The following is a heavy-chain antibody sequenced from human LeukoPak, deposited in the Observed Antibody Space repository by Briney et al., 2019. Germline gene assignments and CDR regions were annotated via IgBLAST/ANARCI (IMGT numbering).Heavy chain of an antibody. D-gene: IGHD3-10*01. CDR3: AKALGLVRGVITNYFDY. J-gene: IGHJ4*02. CDR1: GFTFSSYA. Sequence: GGSLRLSCAASGFTFSSYAMSWVRQAPGKGLEWVSDINGSGGTTYYADSVKGRFTISRDNSKNTLYLQMNSLRAEDTAVYYCAKALGLVRGVITNYFDYWGQGTLVTVSS. CDR2: INGSGGTT. V-gene: IGHV3-23*01.